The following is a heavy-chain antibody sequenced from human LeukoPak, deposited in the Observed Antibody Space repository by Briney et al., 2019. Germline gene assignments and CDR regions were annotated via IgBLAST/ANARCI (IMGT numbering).Heavy chain of an antibody. CDR2: SSSSSSYI. CDR3: ARDARTSWGNDY. V-gene: IGHV3-21*01. D-gene: IGHD2-2*01. CDR1: GFTFSSYS. Sequence: PGGSLRLSCAASGFTFSSYSMNWVRQAPGKGLEWVSSSSSSSSYIYYADSVKGRFTISRDNAKNSLYLQMNSLRAEDTAVYYCARDARTSWGNDYWGQGTLVTVSS. J-gene: IGHJ4*02.